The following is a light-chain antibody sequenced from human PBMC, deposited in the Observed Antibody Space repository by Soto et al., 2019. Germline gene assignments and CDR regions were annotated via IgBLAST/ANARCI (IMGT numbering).Light chain of an antibody. V-gene: IGLV1-47*01. Sequence: QSVLTQPPSASGTPGQRVTISCSGSSSNIGSNYVYWYQQLPGTAPKLLIYRNNQRPSGVPDRFSGSKSGTSASLAISGLRSEDEADYYCAAWDDSLCVVVFGGGTKLTVL. CDR3: AAWDDSLCVVV. J-gene: IGLJ2*01. CDR1: SSNIGSNY. CDR2: RNN.